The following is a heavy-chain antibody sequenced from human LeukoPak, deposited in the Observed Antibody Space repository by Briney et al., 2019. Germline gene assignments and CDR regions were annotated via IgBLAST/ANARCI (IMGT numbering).Heavy chain of an antibody. Sequence: PGGSLRLSCAASGFTFSSYWMSWVRQAPGKGLEWVANIKQDGSEKYYVDSVKGRFTISRDNAKNSLYLQMNSLRAEDTAVYYCARDLPSGGHYYDSSGYDYWGQGTLVTVSS. J-gene: IGHJ4*02. D-gene: IGHD3-22*01. V-gene: IGHV3-7*01. CDR3: ARDLPSGGHYYDSSGYDY. CDR1: GFTFSSYW. CDR2: IKQDGSEK.